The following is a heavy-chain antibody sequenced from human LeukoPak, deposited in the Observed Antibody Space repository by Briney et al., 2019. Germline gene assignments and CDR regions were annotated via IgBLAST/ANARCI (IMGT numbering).Heavy chain of an antibody. J-gene: IGHJ5*02. CDR2: INPNSGGT. V-gene: IGHV1-2*02. CDR1: GYTFTGYY. CDR3: AGVPGYSSDKRSLSWFDP. D-gene: IGHD6-19*01. Sequence: GASVKVSCKASGYTFTGYYMHWVRQAPGQGLEWMGWINPNSGGTNYAQKFQGRVTMTRDTSISTAYMELSRLTSDDTAVYYCAGVPGYSSDKRSLSWFDPWGQGSLVTVSS.